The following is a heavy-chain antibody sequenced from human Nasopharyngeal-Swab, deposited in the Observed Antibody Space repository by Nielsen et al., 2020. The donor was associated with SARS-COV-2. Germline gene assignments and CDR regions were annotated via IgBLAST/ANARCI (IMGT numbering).Heavy chain of an antibody. D-gene: IGHD3-22*01. CDR3: ARDSVGDYYDSSGYYRPGGMDV. CDR1: GVTISSYY. J-gene: IGHJ6*02. V-gene: IGHV4-59*01. Sequence: ETLFLTCAVSGVTISSYYWSWIRQPPGKGLEWIGYIYYSGSTNYNPSLKSRVTISVDTSKNQFSLKLSSVTAADTAVYYCARDSVGDYYDSSGYYRPGGMDVWGQGTTVTVSS. CDR2: IYYSGST.